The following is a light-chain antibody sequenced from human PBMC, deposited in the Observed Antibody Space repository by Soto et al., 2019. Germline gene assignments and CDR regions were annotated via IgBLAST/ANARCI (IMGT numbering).Light chain of an antibody. V-gene: IGKV1-5*01. CDR3: QHMRT. J-gene: IGKJ1*01. CDR1: QNINNW. CDR2: DAS. Sequence: DIQMTQSPSTLSASLGERVTITCRASQNINNWIAWYQQKPGKAPKFLIYDASTLESGVPSRFSGSGFGTEFSLTISSLQPDDFGSYYCQHMRTFGQGTKVDIK.